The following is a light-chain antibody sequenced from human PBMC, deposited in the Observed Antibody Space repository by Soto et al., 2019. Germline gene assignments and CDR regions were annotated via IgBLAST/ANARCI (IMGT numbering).Light chain of an antibody. CDR2: EAS. J-gene: IGLJ1*01. CDR1: SSDVANSNL. V-gene: IGLV2-23*01. Sequence: QSVLTRPASVSGSPGQSITISCTGTSSDVANSNLVSWYQQHPGKAPKFVIYEASKRPSGVSNRFSGSKSGNTASLTISGLQAEDEADYYCCSYAGNYSPVFGTGTKVTVL. CDR3: CSYAGNYSPV.